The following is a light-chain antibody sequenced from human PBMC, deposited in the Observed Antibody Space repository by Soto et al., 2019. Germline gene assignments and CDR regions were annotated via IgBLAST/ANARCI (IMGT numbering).Light chain of an antibody. CDR2: DTD. V-gene: IGKV3-15*01. Sequence: EVVMTQSPATLSVSPGERATLSCRASRGIGSTLAWYQQKPGQTPRLLIYDTDTRATGVPARFIGSASGTEFTLTITSLQSEDFAIYYCQQSHSIPLTFGGGTKVDIK. J-gene: IGKJ4*01. CDR1: RGIGST. CDR3: QQSHSIPLT.